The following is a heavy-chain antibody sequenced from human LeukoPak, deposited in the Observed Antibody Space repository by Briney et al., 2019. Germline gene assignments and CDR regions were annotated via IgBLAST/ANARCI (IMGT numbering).Heavy chain of an antibody. CDR1: GFTFSSYE. Sequence: GGSLRLSCAASGFTFSSYEMNWVRQAPRKGLGWVSYISSSSSSKKYADSVKGRFTISRDNAKNSLYLQMNSLRAEDTAVYYCARGGGSCGGDCLDYWGQGTLVTVSS. V-gene: IGHV3-48*01. CDR3: ARGGGSCGGDCLDY. D-gene: IGHD2-21*02. CDR2: ISSSSSSK. J-gene: IGHJ4*02.